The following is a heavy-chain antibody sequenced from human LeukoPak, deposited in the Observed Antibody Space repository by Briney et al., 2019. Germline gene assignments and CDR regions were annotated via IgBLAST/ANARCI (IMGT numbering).Heavy chain of an antibody. CDR1: GLTFSSYW. V-gene: IGHV3-7*05. CDR2: IKQDGSEK. J-gene: IGHJ4*02. D-gene: IGHD4-17*01. CDR3: ARTTVTDY. Sequence: GGSLRLSCVASGLTFSSYWMTWVRQAPGKGLEWVANIKQDGSEKYYVDSVKGRFTISRGNAKNSLYLQMNSLRDEDTAVYYCARTTVTDYWGQGTLVTVSS.